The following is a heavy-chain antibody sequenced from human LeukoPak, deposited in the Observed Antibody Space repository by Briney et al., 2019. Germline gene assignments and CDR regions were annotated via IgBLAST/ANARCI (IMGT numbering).Heavy chain of an antibody. Sequence: SETLSLTCTVSGGSINNYCWSWIRQPPGKGLEWIGYIYDSGSTNYNPSLRSRVTISADTSKNQFSLKLSSVTAADTAVYYCARREYSSGWYYFDYWGQGTLVTVSS. CDR2: IYDSGST. D-gene: IGHD6-19*01. CDR3: ARREYSSGWYYFDY. CDR1: GGSINNYC. V-gene: IGHV4-59*08. J-gene: IGHJ4*02.